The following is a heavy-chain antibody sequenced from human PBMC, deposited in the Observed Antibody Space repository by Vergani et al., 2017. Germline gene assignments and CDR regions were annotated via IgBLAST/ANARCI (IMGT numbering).Heavy chain of an antibody. V-gene: IGHV3-11*01. CDR1: GFTFSDYY. D-gene: IGHD6-25*01. CDR2: ISISGSTI. J-gene: IGHJ6*03. Sequence: QVQLVESGGGLVKPGGSLRLSCAASGFTFSDYYMSWIRPAPGKGLEWVSYISISGSTIYYADPVKGRFTISRDNAKTSLYLQLNSLSAEDTAVYDCARDGMEQRLMSYYYYMDVWGKGTTVTVSS. CDR3: ARDGMEQRLMSYYYYMDV.